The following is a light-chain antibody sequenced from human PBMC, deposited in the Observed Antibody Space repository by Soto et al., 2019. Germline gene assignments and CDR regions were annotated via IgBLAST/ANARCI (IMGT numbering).Light chain of an antibody. CDR2: GTS. V-gene: IGKV1-39*01. Sequence: DIQMTQSPASLAASVGDRVTITCRPSQTINRRLNWYQQQPGKAPKLLIFGTSTLHSGVPSRFSGSASGTDFTLTISSLQPEDYATYYCQQSFSGPPTFGQGTKVETK. J-gene: IGKJ1*01. CDR3: QQSFSGPPT. CDR1: QTINRR.